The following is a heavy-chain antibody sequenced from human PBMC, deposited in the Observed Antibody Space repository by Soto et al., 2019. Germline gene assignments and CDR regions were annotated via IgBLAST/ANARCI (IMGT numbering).Heavy chain of an antibody. CDR3: ARSQGSSTSLEIYYYYYYGMDV. J-gene: IGHJ6*02. D-gene: IGHD2-2*01. CDR2: IIPISGTA. CDR1: GGTFSSYA. Sequence: QVQLVQSGAEVKKPGSSVKVSCKASGGTFSSYAISWVRQAPGQGLEWMGGIIPISGTANYAQKFQSRVTITADESTSTAYMELSSLRSEDTAVYYCARSQGSSTSLEIYYYYYYGMDVWGQGPTVTVSS. V-gene: IGHV1-69*01.